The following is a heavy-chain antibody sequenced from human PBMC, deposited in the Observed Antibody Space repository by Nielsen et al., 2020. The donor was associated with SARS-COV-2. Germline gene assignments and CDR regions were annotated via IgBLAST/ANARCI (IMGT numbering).Heavy chain of an antibody. D-gene: IGHD5-12*01. J-gene: IGHJ4*02. CDR3: ARDARGYYGFDFVFDY. Sequence: GGSLRLSCAASGFTFSDYGMHWVRQAPGKGLEWVAAILDDGSNAYSGDSVKGRFTVSRDNSKNTLYLQMTDLRTEDTAVYFCARDARGYYGFDFVFDYWGQGSLVTVSS. CDR2: ILDDGSNA. V-gene: IGHV3-30-3*01. CDR1: GFTFSDYG.